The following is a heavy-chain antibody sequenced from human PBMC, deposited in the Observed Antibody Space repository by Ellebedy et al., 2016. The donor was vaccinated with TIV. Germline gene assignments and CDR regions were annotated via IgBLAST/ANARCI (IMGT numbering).Heavy chain of an antibody. CDR2: INWNGESI. J-gene: IGHJ3*01. D-gene: IGHD1-14*01. Sequence: GESLKISXAASGFSFGDFGMSWVRQAPGKGLEWVSSINWNGESIGYRDSVKGRFTISRDNAKNSVYLQMNSLRVEDTALYYCTTQNPSLFWGQGTMVNVSS. V-gene: IGHV3-20*04. CDR1: GFSFGDFG. CDR3: TTQNPSLF.